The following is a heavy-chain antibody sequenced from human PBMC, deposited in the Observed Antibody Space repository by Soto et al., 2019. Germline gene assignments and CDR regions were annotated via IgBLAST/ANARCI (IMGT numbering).Heavy chain of an antibody. CDR2: INPNSGGT. J-gene: IGHJ3*02. V-gene: IGHV1-2*04. CDR1: GYTFTGYY. Sequence: ASVKVSCKASGYTFTGYYMHWVRQAPGQGLEWMGWINPNSGGTNYAQKFQGWVTMTRDTSISTAYMELSRLRSDDTAVYYCARDARITIFGVVSNGSDAFDIWGQGTMVTVSS. D-gene: IGHD3-3*01. CDR3: ARDARITIFGVVSNGSDAFDI.